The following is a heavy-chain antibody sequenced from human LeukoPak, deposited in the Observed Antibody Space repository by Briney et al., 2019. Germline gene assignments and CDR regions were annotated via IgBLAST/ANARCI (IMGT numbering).Heavy chain of an antibody. V-gene: IGHV3-30-3*01. CDR3: ARDLRGSDAYYFDY. J-gene: IGHJ4*02. CDR2: LSHDGGKK. D-gene: IGHD3-10*01. Sequence: GGSLRLSCAASGFTFSSHAMHWVRQAPGKGLEGGAVLSHDGGKKYYADSVKGRFTISRDSSKNTLYLQMNSLRGEDTAVYYCARDLRGSDAYYFDYWGQGTLVTVSS. CDR1: GFTFSSHA.